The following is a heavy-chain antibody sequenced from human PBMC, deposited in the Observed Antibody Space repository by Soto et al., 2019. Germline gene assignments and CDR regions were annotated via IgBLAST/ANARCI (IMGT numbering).Heavy chain of an antibody. J-gene: IGHJ6*03. CDR3: ARDSSSPEKYYYYYYMDV. Sequence: QVQLVQSGAEVKKPGASVKVSCKASGYTFTSYGISWVRQAPGQGLEWMGWISAYNGNTNYAQKLQGRVTMTTDTSTSTAYMELRSLIPDDTAVYYCARDSSSPEKYYYYYYMDVWGKGTTVTVSS. V-gene: IGHV1-18*01. CDR2: ISAYNGNT. D-gene: IGHD6-6*01. CDR1: GYTFTSYG.